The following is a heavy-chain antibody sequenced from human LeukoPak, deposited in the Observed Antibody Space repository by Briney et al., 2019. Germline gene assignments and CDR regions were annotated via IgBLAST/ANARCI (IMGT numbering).Heavy chain of an antibody. Sequence: SGHALVKPTQTLTLTCTFYGFSFSPRGMCVSSIRQPPGKALEWLALHDCADDKYYNTSLKTRHTISHDTSNNQVVLTMTNLDPVDTATYYCALNPSSGVYYGMDVWGKGTTLTVSA. J-gene: IGHJ6*04. CDR1: GFSFSPRGMC. V-gene: IGHV2-70*01. CDR2: HDCADDK. D-gene: IGHD6-6*01. CDR3: ALNPSSGVYYGMDV.